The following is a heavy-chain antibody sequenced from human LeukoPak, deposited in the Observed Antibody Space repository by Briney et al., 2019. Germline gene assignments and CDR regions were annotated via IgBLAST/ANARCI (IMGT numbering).Heavy chain of an antibody. CDR3: ARDWGLRL. D-gene: IGHD1-26*01. Sequence: PGGSLRLSCAASGFSVSNNYMSWVRQAPGKGLEWVSIVYSGGYTHYADSVKGRFTISRDNSKNTLYLQMNSLRAEDTAVYYCARDWGLRLWGQGTLVTVSS. CDR2: VYSGGYT. CDR1: GFSVSNNY. J-gene: IGHJ1*01. V-gene: IGHV3-53*01.